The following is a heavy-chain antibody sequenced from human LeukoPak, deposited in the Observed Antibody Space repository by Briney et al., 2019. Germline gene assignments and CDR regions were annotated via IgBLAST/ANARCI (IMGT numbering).Heavy chain of an antibody. CDR3: AKVDNWKYGHHDY. Sequence: GGSQRLSCAASGFTFSSYAMSWVRQAPGKRLEWVSAISGSDGTTYYADSVKGRFTISRDNSKYTLSLQMNSLRAEDTAVYYCAKVDNWKYGHHDYWGQGTLVTVSS. CDR1: GFTFSSYA. J-gene: IGHJ4*02. D-gene: IGHD1-1*01. CDR2: ISGSDGTT. V-gene: IGHV3-23*01.